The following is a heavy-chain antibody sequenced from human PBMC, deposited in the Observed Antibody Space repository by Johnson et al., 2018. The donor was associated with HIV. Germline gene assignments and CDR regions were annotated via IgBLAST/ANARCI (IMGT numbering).Heavy chain of an antibody. CDR2: IHSDGSSP. CDR1: GFTFSSYW. V-gene: IGHV3-74*02. CDR3: VRVTHIQLWANDAFDI. J-gene: IGHJ3*02. D-gene: IGHD5-18*01. Sequence: MQLVESGGGSEQPGRSLRLSCAASGFTFSSYWMHWVRQAPGKGLVWVSRIHSDGSSPSSADSVPGRFTIPRDNAKNTLYLQMHSLRAEDTAVYYCVRVTHIQLWANDAFDIWGQGTMVTVSS.